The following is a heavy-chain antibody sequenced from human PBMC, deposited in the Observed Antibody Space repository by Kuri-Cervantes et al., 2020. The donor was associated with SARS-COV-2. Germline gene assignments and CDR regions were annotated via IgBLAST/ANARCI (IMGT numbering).Heavy chain of an antibody. Sequence: GESLKISCAASGFTFSSYAMYWVRQAPGKGLEWVAFISNDASNKYYTDSVKGRFTISRDNSKNTLYLQMNSLRAEDTAVYYCVGTRWNFDFWSGYSFLDYWGQGTLVTVSS. CDR1: GFTFSSYA. CDR3: VGTRWNFDFWSGYSFLDY. D-gene: IGHD3-3*01. J-gene: IGHJ4*02. V-gene: IGHV3-30*04. CDR2: ISNDASNK.